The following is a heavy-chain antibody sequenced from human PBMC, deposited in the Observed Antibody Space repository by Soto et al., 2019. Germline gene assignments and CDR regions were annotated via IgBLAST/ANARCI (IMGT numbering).Heavy chain of an antibody. CDR2: ISGTDDKT. Sequence: PGGSLRLSCAASGFTFSSYAMSWVRQAPGKGLQWVSVISGTDDKTYYADSVKGRFTISRDNSKNTLYLQMNSLRAEDTALYYCARDRLAVATITFTYWGQGTQVTVYS. D-gene: IGHD5-12*01. CDR1: GFTFSSYA. J-gene: IGHJ4*02. CDR3: ARDRLAVATITFTY. V-gene: IGHV3-23*01.